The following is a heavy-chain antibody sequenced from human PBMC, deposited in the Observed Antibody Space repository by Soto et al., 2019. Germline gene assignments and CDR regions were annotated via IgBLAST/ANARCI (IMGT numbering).Heavy chain of an antibody. Sequence: EVQLLESGGGLVQPGGSLRLSCAASGLTFGSSGMSWVRQAPGKGLEWVSSISVGGHNTYYAESVRARFTFSRDNSNTTLSLQMNSLRAEDTSIYYCAGYLRRGENYCWFVPWGQGTLVTVSS. D-gene: IGHD1-7*01. CDR2: ISVGGHNT. CDR3: AGYLRRGENYCWFVP. CDR1: GLTFGSSG. J-gene: IGHJ5*02. V-gene: IGHV3-23*01.